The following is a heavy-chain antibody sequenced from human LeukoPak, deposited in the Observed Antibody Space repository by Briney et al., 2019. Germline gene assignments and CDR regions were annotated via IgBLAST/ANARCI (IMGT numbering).Heavy chain of an antibody. CDR3: AREGALIGHYTFDY. D-gene: IGHD3-9*01. V-gene: IGHV3-74*01. CDR2: INSDGSSR. J-gene: IGHJ4*02. CDR1: GFTFSSYW. Sequence: GGSLRLSCAASGFTFSSYWMHWVRQAPGKGLVWVSCINSDGSSRGYADSVKGRFTISRDNAKNTLYLQMNSLRAEDTAVYYCAREGALIGHYTFDYWGQGTLVTVSS.